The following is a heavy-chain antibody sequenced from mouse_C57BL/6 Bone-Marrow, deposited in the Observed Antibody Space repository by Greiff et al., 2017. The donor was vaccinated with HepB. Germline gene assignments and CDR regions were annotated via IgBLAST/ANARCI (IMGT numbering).Heavy chain of an antibody. CDR2: IWRGGST. V-gene: IGHV2-5*01. Sequence: QVQLKQSGPGLVQPSQSLSITCTVSGFSLTSYGVHWVRQSPGKGLEWLGVIWRGGSTDYNAAFMSRLSITKDNSKSQVFFKMNSLQADDTAIYYCAKRGWYYGSPYYYAMDYWGQGTSVTVSS. CDR3: AKRGWYYGSPYYYAMDY. CDR1: GFSLTSYG. J-gene: IGHJ4*01. D-gene: IGHD1-1*01.